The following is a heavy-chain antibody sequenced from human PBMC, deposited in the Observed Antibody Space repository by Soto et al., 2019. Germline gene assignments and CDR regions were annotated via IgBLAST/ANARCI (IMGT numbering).Heavy chain of an antibody. D-gene: IGHD3-10*01. J-gene: IGHJ4*02. CDR1: GGSISSGGYY. Sequence: SETLSLTCTVSGGSISSGGYYWSWIRQPPGKGLEWIGEINHSGSTNYNPSLKSRVTISVDTPRNQFSMKLSSVTAADTAVFYCARGWIYYYGSGSQGGPKDYWGKGTLVTVPS. V-gene: IGHV4-39*07. CDR2: INHSGST. CDR3: ARGWIYYYGSGSQGGPKDY.